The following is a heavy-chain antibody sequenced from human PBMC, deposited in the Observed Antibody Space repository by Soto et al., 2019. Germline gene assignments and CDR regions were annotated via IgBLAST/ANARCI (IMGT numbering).Heavy chain of an antibody. V-gene: IGHV4-30-2*01. D-gene: IGHD3-16*01. J-gene: IGHJ6*02. CDR1: GGSIHSGGYS. CDR2: IYHTGRT. CDR3: ARDRILLPFGGPTNYYGMDV. Sequence: QVQLQESGSGLVKPSQTLSLTCAVSGGSIHSGGYSWTWIRQPPGKGLEWIGNIYHTGRTSYNPSLKSRVTMSVDRSKNQFSLKLNSVTAADTAVYYCARDRILLPFGGPTNYYGMDVWGQGTTVSVSS.